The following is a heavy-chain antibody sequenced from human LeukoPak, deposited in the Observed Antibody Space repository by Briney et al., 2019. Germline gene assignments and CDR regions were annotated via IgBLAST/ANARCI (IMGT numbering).Heavy chain of an antibody. V-gene: IGHV3-11*04. D-gene: IGHD5-18*01. CDR3: AALVYSYGLNYYYGMDV. J-gene: IGHJ6*02. CDR2: ISSSGSTI. Sequence: GGSLRLSCAASGFTFSDYYMSWIRQAPGKGLEWVSYISSSGSTIYYADSVKGRFTISRDNAKNSLYLQMNSLRAEDTAVYYCAALVYSYGLNYYYGMDVWGQGTTVTVSS. CDR1: GFTFSDYY.